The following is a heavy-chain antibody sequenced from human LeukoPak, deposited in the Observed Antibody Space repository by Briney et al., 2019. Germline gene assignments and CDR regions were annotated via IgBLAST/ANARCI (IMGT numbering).Heavy chain of an antibody. CDR3: ARAASLWNPESIDY. V-gene: IGHV3-33*01. J-gene: IGHJ4*02. CDR2: IWYDGSNK. Sequence: PGRSLRLSCAASGFTFSSYGMHWVRQAPGKGLEWVAVIWYDGSNKYYADSVKGRFTISRDNSKNTLYLQMNSLRAEDTAVYHCARAASLWNPESIDYWGQGTLVTVSS. D-gene: IGHD1-1*01. CDR1: GFTFSSYG.